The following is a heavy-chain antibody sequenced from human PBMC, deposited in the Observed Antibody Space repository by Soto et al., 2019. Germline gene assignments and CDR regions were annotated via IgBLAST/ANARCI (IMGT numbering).Heavy chain of an antibody. Sequence: QVQLVQSGAEVKKPGSSVKVSCKASGGTFSSYAISWVRQAPGQGLEWRGGIIPISDTTNYAQKFQGRVTFTAAESTSTAYMELSSLRSGDTAVYYCARSQGSRTSLEIYYYYYYGMDVWGQGTTVTVSS. CDR3: ARSQGSRTSLEIYYYYYYGMDV. V-gene: IGHV1-69*01. D-gene: IGHD2-2*01. CDR1: GGTFSSYA. J-gene: IGHJ6*02. CDR2: IIPISDTT.